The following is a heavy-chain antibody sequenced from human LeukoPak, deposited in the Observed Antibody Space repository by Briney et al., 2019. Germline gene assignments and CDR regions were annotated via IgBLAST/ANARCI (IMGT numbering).Heavy chain of an antibody. V-gene: IGHV4-34*01. CDR1: GGSFSGYY. J-gene: IGHJ6*03. Sequence: SETLSLTCAVYGGSFSGYYWTWIRQPPGKGLEWIGSIYYSGSTYYNPSLKSRVTISVDTSKNQFSLKLSSVTAADTAVYYCASLRVGSSFGYQYYIDVWGKGTTVTVSS. CDR2: IYYSGST. CDR3: ASLRVGSSFGYQYYIDV. D-gene: IGHD6-13*01.